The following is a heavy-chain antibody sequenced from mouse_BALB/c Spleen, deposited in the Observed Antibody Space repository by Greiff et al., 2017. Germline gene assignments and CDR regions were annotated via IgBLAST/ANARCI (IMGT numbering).Heavy chain of an antibody. V-gene: IGHV1S29*02. J-gene: IGHJ3*01. D-gene: IGHD2-1*01. CDR1: GYTFTDYN. CDR3: ARRRNYYGNYVPFAY. Sequence: EVQLQQSGAELVRPGASVKISCKASGYTFTDYNMHWVKQSHGKSLEWIGYIYPYNGGTGYNQKFKSKATLTVDNSSSTAYMELRSLTSEDSAVYYCARRRNYYGNYVPFAYWGQGTLVTVSA. CDR2: IYPYNGGT.